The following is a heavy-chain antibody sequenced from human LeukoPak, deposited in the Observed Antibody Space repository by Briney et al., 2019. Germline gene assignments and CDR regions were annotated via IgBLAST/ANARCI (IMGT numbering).Heavy chain of an antibody. CDR2: IKQDGSEK. V-gene: IGHV3-7*01. D-gene: IGHD3-16*01. Sequence: PGGSLRLSCAASGFTFSSYWVSWVRQAPGKGLEWVANIKQDGSEKYYVDSLKGRFTISRDNAKNSLYLQMNSLRAEDTAVYYCAKQRYGGEDYWGQGTLVTVSS. CDR1: GFTFSSYW. J-gene: IGHJ4*02. CDR3: AKQRYGGEDY.